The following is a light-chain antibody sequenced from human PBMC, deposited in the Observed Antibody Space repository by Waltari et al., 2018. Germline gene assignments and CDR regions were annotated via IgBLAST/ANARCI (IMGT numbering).Light chain of an antibody. CDR3: MQGLQTPT. CDR2: LGS. J-gene: IGKJ5*01. V-gene: IGKV2-28*01. CDR1: QSLLQSNGYKY. Sequence: DIVMTQSPLSLAVTPGAPASIPCRSSQSLLQSNGYKYLDWYLQKPGQSPQLLIYLGSNRASGVPDRFSGSGSGTDFTLKISRVEAEDVGIYFCMQGLQTPTFGQGTRLEIK.